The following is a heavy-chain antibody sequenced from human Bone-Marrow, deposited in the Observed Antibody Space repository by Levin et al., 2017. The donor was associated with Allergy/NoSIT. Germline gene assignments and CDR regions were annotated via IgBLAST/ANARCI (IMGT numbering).Heavy chain of an antibody. CDR1: GGSVSSGSYY. Sequence: SETLSLTCTVSGGSVSSGSYYWSWIRQPPGKGLEWIGHVYYSGSTNYNPSLKSRVTISVDTSKNQFSLKLSSVTAADTAVYYCARMGGYAYYNYYYMDVWGKGTTVTVSS. J-gene: IGHJ6*03. CDR3: ARMGGYAYYNYYYMDV. V-gene: IGHV4-61*01. D-gene: IGHD5-12*01. CDR2: VYYSGST.